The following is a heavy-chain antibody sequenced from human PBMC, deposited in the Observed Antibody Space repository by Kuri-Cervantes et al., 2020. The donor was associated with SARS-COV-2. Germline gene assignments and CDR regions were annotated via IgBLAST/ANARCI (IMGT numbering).Heavy chain of an antibody. V-gene: IGHV3-21*01. Sequence: LSLTCAASGFTFSSYGMHWVRQAPGKGLEWVSSISSSSSYIYYADSVKGRFTISRDNAKNSLYLQMNSLRAEDTAVYYCARDRAYSSSWRRTNWFDPWGQGTLVTVSS. J-gene: IGHJ5*02. CDR1: GFTFSSYG. CDR2: ISSSSSYI. D-gene: IGHD6-13*01. CDR3: ARDRAYSSSWRRTNWFDP.